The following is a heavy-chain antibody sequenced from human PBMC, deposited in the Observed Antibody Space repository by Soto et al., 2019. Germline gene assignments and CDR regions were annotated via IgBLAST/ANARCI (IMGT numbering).Heavy chain of an antibody. J-gene: IGHJ4*02. Sequence: GGSLRLSCAASGFTFSDYYMSWIRQAPGKGLEWVSYISSSGSSIYYADSVKGRFTISRDNAKNSLYLQMNSLRAEDTAVYYGARERAANYPLGWSVVVAAIDYWGQGTLVTVSS. V-gene: IGHV3-11*01. CDR2: ISSSGSSI. D-gene: IGHD2-15*01. CDR1: GFTFSDYY. CDR3: ARERAANYPLGWSVVVAAIDY.